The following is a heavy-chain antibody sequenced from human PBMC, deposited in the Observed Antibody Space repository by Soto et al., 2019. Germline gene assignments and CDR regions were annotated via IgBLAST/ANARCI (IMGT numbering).Heavy chain of an antibody. CDR3: ARDLRRDDYYDSSGYFRS. CDR2: ISSSSSTI. Sequence: EVQLVESGGGLVQPGGSLRLSCAASGFTFSSYSMNWVRQAPGKGLEWVSYISSSSSTIYYADSVKGRFTISRDNAKNSLYLQMNSLRDEDTAVYYCARDLRRDDYYDSSGYFRSWGQGTLVTVSS. J-gene: IGHJ4*02. V-gene: IGHV3-48*02. CDR1: GFTFSSYS. D-gene: IGHD3-22*01.